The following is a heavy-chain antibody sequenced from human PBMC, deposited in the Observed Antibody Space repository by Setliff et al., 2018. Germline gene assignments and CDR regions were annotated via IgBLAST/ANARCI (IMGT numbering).Heavy chain of an antibody. Sequence: PGGSLRLSCAASGFTFSTYTMNWVRQAPGKGLEWVSYISDSGSTKYYADSVKGRFTISRDNAKNSLFLQMNSLRTGDTAVYYCAPKGRGELRAEFWGQGTLVTVSS. V-gene: IGHV3-48*04. CDR3: APKGRGELRAEF. CDR2: ISDSGSTK. J-gene: IGHJ4*02. CDR1: GFTFSTYT. D-gene: IGHD1-7*01.